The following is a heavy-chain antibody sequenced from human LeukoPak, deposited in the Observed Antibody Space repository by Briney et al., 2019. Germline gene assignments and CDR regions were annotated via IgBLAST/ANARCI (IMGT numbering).Heavy chain of an antibody. CDR2: IIPIFGTA. CDR3: ALGDDSSGYCFDY. J-gene: IGHJ4*02. D-gene: IGHD3-22*01. V-gene: IGHV1-69*13. CDR1: GGTFSSYA. Sequence: ASVKVSCKASGGTFSSYAISWVRQAPGQGLEWMGGIIPIFGTANYAQKFQGRVTITADESTSTAYMELSSLRSEDTAVYYCALGDDSSGYCFDYWGQGTLVTVSS.